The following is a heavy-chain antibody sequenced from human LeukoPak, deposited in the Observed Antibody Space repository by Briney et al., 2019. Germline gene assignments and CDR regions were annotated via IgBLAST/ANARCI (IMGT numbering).Heavy chain of an antibody. CDR1: GYTFTSYY. Sequence: ASVKVSCKAPGYTFTSYYMHWVRQAPGQGLEWMGIINPSGGSTSYAQKFQGRVTMTRDTSTSTVYMELSSLRSEDTAVYYCARSSLAPYYYDSSGHYYFDYWGQGTLVTVTS. J-gene: IGHJ4*02. V-gene: IGHV1-46*01. CDR2: INPSGGST. D-gene: IGHD3-22*01. CDR3: ARSSLAPYYYDSSGHYYFDY.